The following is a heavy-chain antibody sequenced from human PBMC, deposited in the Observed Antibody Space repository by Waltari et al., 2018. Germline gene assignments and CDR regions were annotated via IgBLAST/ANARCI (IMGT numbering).Heavy chain of an antibody. J-gene: IGHJ4*02. CDR3: ARGVDPDY. V-gene: IGHV4-59*01. D-gene: IGHD5-12*01. CDR1: GASIRTYY. Sequence: QLQLQLSGPGLVKPSETLSLTCTVSGASIRTYYWSWIRQPPGKGLEWIGYIYFSGSTKYNPSLKSRATISLDTSKNQFSLKVRSLSAADTAIYYCARGVDPDYWGQGTLVTVSS. CDR2: IYFSGST.